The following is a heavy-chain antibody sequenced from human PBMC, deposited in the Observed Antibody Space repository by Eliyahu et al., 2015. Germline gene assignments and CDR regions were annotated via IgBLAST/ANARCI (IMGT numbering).Heavy chain of an antibody. Sequence: EVQLVESGGGLVKPGGSLRLSCAASGXTFSSYSMNWVRQAPGKGLEWVSSISSSSSYIYYADSVKGRFTISRDNAKNSLYLQMNSLRAEDTAVYYCARRASSGWYDIDYWGQGTLVTVSS. CDR1: GXTFSSYS. J-gene: IGHJ4*02. CDR3: ARRASSGWYDIDY. V-gene: IGHV3-21*01. D-gene: IGHD6-19*01. CDR2: ISSSSSYI.